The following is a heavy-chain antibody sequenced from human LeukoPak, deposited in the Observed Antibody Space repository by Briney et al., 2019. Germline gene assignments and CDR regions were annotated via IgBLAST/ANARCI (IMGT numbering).Heavy chain of an antibody. CDR2: ISGSGGGT. D-gene: IGHD1-26*01. V-gene: IGHV3-23*01. J-gene: IGHJ5*02. Sequence: GGSLRLSCAASGFTFSSYAMSWVRQAPGKGLEWVSGISGSGGGTYYADSVKGRFTVSRDNSKNTLYLQMNSLRAEDTAVYYCAKREWGLPQYNWFDAWGQGTLVTVSS. CDR3: AKREWGLPQYNWFDA. CDR1: GFTFSSYA.